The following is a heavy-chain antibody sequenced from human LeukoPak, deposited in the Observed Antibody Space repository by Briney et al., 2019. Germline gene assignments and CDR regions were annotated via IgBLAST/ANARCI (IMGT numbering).Heavy chain of an antibody. CDR2: IYYSGST. J-gene: IGHJ6*03. D-gene: IGHD4-23*01. Sequence: SETLSLTCTVSGGSISSYYWSWIRQPPGKGLEWIGCIYYSGSTNYNPSLKSRVTISVDTSKNQFSLKLSSVTAADTGMYYCARFYGGNSYYYYYYYMDVWGKGTTVTISS. CDR3: ARFYGGNSYYYYYYYMDV. V-gene: IGHV4-59*01. CDR1: GGSISSYY.